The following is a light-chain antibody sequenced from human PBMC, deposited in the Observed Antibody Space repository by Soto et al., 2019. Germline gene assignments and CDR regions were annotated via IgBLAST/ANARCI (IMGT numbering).Light chain of an antibody. J-gene: IGKJ1*01. CDR2: GAS. CDR3: QQYHNWWT. V-gene: IGKV3-15*01. CDR1: QSVSSN. Sequence: EIVMTQSPATLSVSPGERATLSCRASQSVSSNLAWYQQKPGQAPRLLIYGASTRVTGIPARISGSGSGTEFTLTITSLQSEDFGVYHCQQYHNWWTFGQGTKVDIK.